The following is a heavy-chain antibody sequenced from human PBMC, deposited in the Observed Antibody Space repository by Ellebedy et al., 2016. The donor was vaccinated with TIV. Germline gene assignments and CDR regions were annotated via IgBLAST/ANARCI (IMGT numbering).Heavy chain of an antibody. D-gene: IGHD3-10*01. CDR1: GGSISSSSYY. Sequence: MPSETLSLTCTVSGGSISSSSYYWGWIRQPPGKGLEWIGSIYYSGSTYYNPSLKSRVTIPVDTSKNQFSLKLSSVTAADTAVYYCATHNKITMLRGVIKLGNWFDPWGQGTLVTVSS. CDR3: ATHNKITMLRGVIKLGNWFDP. V-gene: IGHV4-39*01. CDR2: IYYSGST. J-gene: IGHJ5*02.